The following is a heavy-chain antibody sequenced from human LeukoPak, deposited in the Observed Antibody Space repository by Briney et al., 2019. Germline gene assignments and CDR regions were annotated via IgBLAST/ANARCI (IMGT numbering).Heavy chain of an antibody. CDR2: ISGSGGST. J-gene: IGHJ4*02. CDR3: AKSSGWHNYFDY. CDR1: GFTFSSYT. V-gene: IGHV3-23*01. D-gene: IGHD6-19*01. Sequence: GGSLRLSCAASGFTFSSYTMSWVRQAPGKGLEWVSAISGSGGSTYYADSVKGRFTISRDNSKNTLYLQMNSLRAEDTAVYYCAKSSGWHNYFDYWGQGTLVTVSS.